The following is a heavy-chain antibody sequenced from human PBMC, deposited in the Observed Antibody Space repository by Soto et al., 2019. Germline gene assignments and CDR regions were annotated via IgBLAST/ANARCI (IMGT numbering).Heavy chain of an antibody. CDR1: GDTFNFYT. D-gene: IGHD3-10*01. Sequence: QVQLAQSGSDVKKAGSSVKVSCKASGDTFNFYTINWVRQAPGLGLEWMGRFNPILSMSNYAQKFEGRVTITADKSTNTAYMELSRLRVEDTAMYYCVTSYGSGYRAFDFWGQGALVTVSS. V-gene: IGHV1-69*02. CDR3: VTSYGSGYRAFDF. CDR2: FNPILSMS. J-gene: IGHJ4*02.